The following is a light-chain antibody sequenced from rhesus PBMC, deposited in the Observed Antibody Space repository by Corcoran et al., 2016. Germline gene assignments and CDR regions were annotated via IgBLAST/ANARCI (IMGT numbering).Light chain of an antibody. J-gene: IGKJ4*01. Sequence: DIQMTQSPSSLSASVGDRVTITCRASQGISSYLAWYQQKLGKAPKPLIYYAANLESGVPSRFSGSGSGTEFTLPLSSLQPEDFATYYCQQYNSDPLTFSRGTKVEIK. CDR1: QGISSY. V-gene: IGKV1-37*01. CDR3: QQYNSDPLT. CDR2: YAA.